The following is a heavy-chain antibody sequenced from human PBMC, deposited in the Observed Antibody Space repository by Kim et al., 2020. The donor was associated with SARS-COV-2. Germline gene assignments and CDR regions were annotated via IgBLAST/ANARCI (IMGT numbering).Heavy chain of an antibody. CDR1: GFTFSSYG. CDR3: ARALWGYYGSGSDY. Sequence: GGSLRLSCAASGFTFSSYGMHWVRQAPGKGLEWVAVISYDGSNKYYADSVKGRFTISRDNSKNTLYLQMNSLRAEDTAVYYCARALWGYYGSGSDYWGQG. D-gene: IGHD3-10*01. V-gene: IGHV3-33*05. J-gene: IGHJ4*02. CDR2: ISYDGSNK.